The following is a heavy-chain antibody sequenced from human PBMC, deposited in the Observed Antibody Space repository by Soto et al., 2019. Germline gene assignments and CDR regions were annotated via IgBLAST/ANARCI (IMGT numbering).Heavy chain of an antibody. CDR1: GFTVSSNY. V-gene: IGHV3-53*01. D-gene: IGHD5-12*01. CDR3: ARREVARDAFDI. CDR2: IYSGGST. J-gene: IGHJ3*02. Sequence: PVGSLRLSCAASGFTVSSNYMSWVRQAPGKGLEWVSVIYSGGSTYYADSVKGRFTISRDNSKNTLSLQMNSLRAEDTAVYYCARREVARDAFDIWGQGAMVTVSS.